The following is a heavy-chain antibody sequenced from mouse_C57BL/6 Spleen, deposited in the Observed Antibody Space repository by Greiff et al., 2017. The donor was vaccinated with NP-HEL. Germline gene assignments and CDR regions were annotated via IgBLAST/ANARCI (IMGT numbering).Heavy chain of an antibody. CDR1: GFTFSSYA. J-gene: IGHJ2*01. Sequence: KLVESGGGLVKPGGSLKLSCAASGFTFSSYAMSWVRQTPEKRLEWVATISDGGSYTYYPDNVKGRFTISRDNAKNNLYLQMSHLKSEDTAMYYCARGTGYFDYWGQGTTLTVSS. V-gene: IGHV5-4*03. CDR2: ISDGGSYT. CDR3: ARGTGYFDY. D-gene: IGHD4-1*01.